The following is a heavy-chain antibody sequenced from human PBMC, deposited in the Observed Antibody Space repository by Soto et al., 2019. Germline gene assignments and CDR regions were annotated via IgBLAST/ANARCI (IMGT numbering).Heavy chain of an antibody. V-gene: IGHV4-30-2*01. Sequence: QLQLQESGSGLVKPSQTLSLTCAVSGGSISSGGYSWSWIRQPPGKGLEWIGYIYHSGSTYYNPSRKSRVTISVERSKNQFSLKLSSVTAADTAVYYCARRRGFPYYYGMDVWGQGTTVTVSS. CDR1: GGSISSGGYS. J-gene: IGHJ6*02. CDR2: IYHSGST. CDR3: ARRRGFPYYYGMDV. D-gene: IGHD5-12*01.